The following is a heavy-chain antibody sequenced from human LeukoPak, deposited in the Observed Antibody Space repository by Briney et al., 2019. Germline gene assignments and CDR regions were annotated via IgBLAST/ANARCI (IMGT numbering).Heavy chain of an antibody. CDR1: GYTFTSYY. J-gene: IGHJ4*02. V-gene: IGHV1-46*01. CDR2: INPTGGST. CDR3: ARDIPLPYYDSSGYYGFDY. D-gene: IGHD3-22*01. Sequence: GASVKVSCKASGYTFTSYYMHWVRQAPGQGLEWMGLINPTGGSTGYAQKFQGRVTMTRDMSTSTDYMELSSLRSDDTAVYYCARDIPLPYYDSSGYYGFDYWGQGTLVTVSS.